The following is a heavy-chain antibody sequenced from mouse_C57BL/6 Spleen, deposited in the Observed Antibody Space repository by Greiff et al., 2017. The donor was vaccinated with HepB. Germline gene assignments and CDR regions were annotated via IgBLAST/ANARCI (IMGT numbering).Heavy chain of an antibody. CDR3: VRRAYYGSSYVGWYFDV. V-gene: IGHV10-1*01. D-gene: IGHD1-1*01. CDR2: IRSKSNNYAT. J-gene: IGHJ1*03. CDR1: GFSFNTYA. Sequence: EVQLQESGGGLVQPKGSLKLSCAASGFSFNTYAMNWVRQAPGKGLEWVARIRSKSNNYATYYADSVKDRFTISRDDSESMLYLQMNNLKTEDTAMYYCVRRAYYGSSYVGWYFDVWGTGTTVTVSS.